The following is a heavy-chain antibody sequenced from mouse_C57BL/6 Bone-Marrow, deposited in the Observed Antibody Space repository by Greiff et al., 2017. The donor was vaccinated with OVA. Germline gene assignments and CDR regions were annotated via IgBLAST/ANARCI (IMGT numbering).Heavy chain of an antibody. D-gene: IGHD1-1*01. CDR2: ISDGGSYT. J-gene: IGHJ2*01. CDR1: GFTFSSYA. CDR3: ARVDYYGSSYGFDY. Sequence: EVNLVESGGGLVKPGGSLKLSCAASGFTFSSYAMSWVRQTPEKRLEWVATISDGGSYTYYPDNVKGRFTISRDNAKNNLYLQMSHLKSEDTAMYYCARVDYYGSSYGFDYWGQGTTLTVSS. V-gene: IGHV5-4*03.